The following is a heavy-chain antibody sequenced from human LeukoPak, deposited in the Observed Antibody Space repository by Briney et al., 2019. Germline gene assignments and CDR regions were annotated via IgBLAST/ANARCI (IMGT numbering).Heavy chain of an antibody. CDR2: ISAYNGNT. CDR3: ARDHCSSTSCPLNWFDP. V-gene: IGHV1-18*01. CDR1: GYTFTIYG. J-gene: IGHJ5*02. D-gene: IGHD2-2*01. Sequence: WASVTVSFTASGYTFTIYGISWVRQAPGQGLEWMGWISAYNGNTNYAQKLQGRVTMTTDTSTSTAYMELRSLRSDDTAVYYCARDHCSSTSCPLNWFDPWGQGTLVTVSS.